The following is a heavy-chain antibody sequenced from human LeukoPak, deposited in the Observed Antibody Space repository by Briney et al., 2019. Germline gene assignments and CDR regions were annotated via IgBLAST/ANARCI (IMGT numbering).Heavy chain of an antibody. V-gene: IGHV5-51*01. CDR2: IYPGDSDT. D-gene: IGHD3-9*01. CDR3: ARADILTGRNWFDP. CDR1: GYSFTTYC. Sequence: GESLKISCKSSGYSFTTYCIGWVRQMPGKGLEWMGIIYPGDSDTTYNPSFQGQVTISANNSISTAYLQWSSLKASDTAMYYCARADILTGRNWFDPWGQGTLVTVSS. J-gene: IGHJ5*02.